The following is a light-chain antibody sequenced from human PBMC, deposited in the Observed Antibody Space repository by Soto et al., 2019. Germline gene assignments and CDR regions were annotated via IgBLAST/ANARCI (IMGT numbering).Light chain of an antibody. Sequence: DIQMTQSPSTLSASAGDRVTITCRASQSISTWLAWYQQKPGKAPKLLIYKASSLQSGVPSRFSGSGSGTEFTLTISSLQPDDFATYYCQQSNSYPWTFGQVTKVDIK. CDR3: QQSNSYPWT. CDR2: KAS. J-gene: IGKJ1*01. V-gene: IGKV1-5*03. CDR1: QSISTW.